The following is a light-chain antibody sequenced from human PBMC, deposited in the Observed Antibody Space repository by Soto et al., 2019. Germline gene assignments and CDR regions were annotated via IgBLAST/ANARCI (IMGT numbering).Light chain of an antibody. CDR1: SSNIGRNY. CDR2: RND. J-gene: IGLJ1*01. Sequence: QSVLTQPPSASATPGQRVTISCSGSSSNIGRNYVYWYQQLPGTAPKLLIYRNDQRPSGVPDRLSGSKSGTSASLAISGLRSEDEADYYCAAWDDCISGLYVF. V-gene: IGLV1-47*01. CDR3: AAWDDCISGLYV.